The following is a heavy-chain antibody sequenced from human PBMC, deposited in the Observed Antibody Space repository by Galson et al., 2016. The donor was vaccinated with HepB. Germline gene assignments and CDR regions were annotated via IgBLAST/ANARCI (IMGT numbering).Heavy chain of an antibody. D-gene: IGHD3-10*01. CDR2: IYYTGTT. CDR3: ANYHQPPGYYHGIDV. Sequence: SETLSLTCTVSGGSIIINNYYWAWIRQPPGKGLEWIGTIYYTGTTWYNPSLRSRVTISVDTSRDHFSLNLNSVTAADAAVYYCANYHQPPGYYHGIDVWGQGTTVTVSS. J-gene: IGHJ6*02. CDR1: GGSIIINNYY. V-gene: IGHV4-39*02.